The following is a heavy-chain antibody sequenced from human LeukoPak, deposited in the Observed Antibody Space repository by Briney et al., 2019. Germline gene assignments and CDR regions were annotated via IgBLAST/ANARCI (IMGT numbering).Heavy chain of an antibody. Sequence: ASVKVSCEASGYTFTSYDINWVRQATGQGLEWMGWMNPNSGNTGYAQKFQGRVTMTRNTSISTAYMELSSLRSEDTAVYYCARGAIDYSNTYYYYMDVWGKGTTVTVSS. CDR3: ARGAIDYSNTYYYYMDV. J-gene: IGHJ6*03. V-gene: IGHV1-8*01. CDR1: GYTFTSYD. D-gene: IGHD4-11*01. CDR2: MNPNSGNT.